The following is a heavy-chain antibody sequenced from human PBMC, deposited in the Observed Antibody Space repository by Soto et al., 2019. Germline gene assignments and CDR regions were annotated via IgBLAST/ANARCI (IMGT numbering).Heavy chain of an antibody. J-gene: IGHJ4*02. CDR3: ARATTLAAAGTFGY. CDR2: INHSGST. V-gene: IGHV4-34*01. Sequence: QVQLQQWGAGLLKPSETLSLTCAVYGGSFSGYYWSWIRQPPGKGLEWIGEINHSGSTNYNPSLKSRVTISVDTPKNQFSLKLSSVTAADTAVYYCARATTLAAAGTFGYWGQGTLVTVSS. D-gene: IGHD6-13*01. CDR1: GGSFSGYY.